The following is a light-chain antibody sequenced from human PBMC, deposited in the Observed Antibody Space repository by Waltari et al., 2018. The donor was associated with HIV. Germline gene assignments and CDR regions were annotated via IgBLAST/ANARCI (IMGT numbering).Light chain of an antibody. Sequence: EIVMTKSPATLSVSPGERATLSCRASQSVSSNLAWYQQKPGQAPRLRMYGAATRATGIPASDSGSGSGTEFTLTISSLQSEDFAVYYCQQYNNRPWTFGQGTTVEIK. V-gene: IGKV3D-15*01. CDR2: GAA. CDR1: QSVSSN. J-gene: IGKJ1*01. CDR3: QQYNNRPWT.